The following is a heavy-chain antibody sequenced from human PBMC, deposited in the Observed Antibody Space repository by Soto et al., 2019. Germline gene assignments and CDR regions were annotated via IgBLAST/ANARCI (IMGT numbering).Heavy chain of an antibody. CDR1: GGSISSSDYY. Sequence: PSETLSLTCTFSGGSISSSDYYLGWIRQPPGKGLEWIGSIYYSGSTNYNPSLKSRVTISVDTSKNQFSLKLSSVTAADTAVYYCARRSAMVRGDAFDIWGQGTMVTVSS. CDR3: ARRSAMVRGDAFDI. D-gene: IGHD3-10*01. CDR2: IYYSGST. J-gene: IGHJ3*02. V-gene: IGHV4-39*07.